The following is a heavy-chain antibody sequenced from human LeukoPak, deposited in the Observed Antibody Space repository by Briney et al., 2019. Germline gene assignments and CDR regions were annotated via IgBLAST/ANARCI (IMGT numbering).Heavy chain of an antibody. J-gene: IGHJ6*03. CDR3: ARQMATIGTYYMDV. Sequence: RASVKVSCKASGYTFTSYDINWVRQATGQGLEWMGWMNPNSGNTGYAQKFQGRVTITADKSTSTAYMELSSLRSEDTAVYYCARQMATIGTYYMDVWGKGTTVTVSS. D-gene: IGHD5-24*01. CDR2: MNPNSGNT. CDR1: GYTFTSYD. V-gene: IGHV1-8*03.